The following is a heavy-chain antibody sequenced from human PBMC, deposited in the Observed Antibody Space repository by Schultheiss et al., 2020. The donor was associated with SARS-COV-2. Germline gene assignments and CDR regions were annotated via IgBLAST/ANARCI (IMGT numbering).Heavy chain of an antibody. CDR1: GFTFSGYA. CDR2: IWYDGSNK. D-gene: IGHD6-19*01. CDR3: ARVAGYSSGWYQCDY. Sequence: GGSLRLSCAASGFTFSGYAMHWVRQAPGKGLEWVAVIWYDGSNKYYADSVKGRFTISRDNSKNTLYLQMNSLRAEDTAVYYCARVAGYSSGWYQCDYWGQGTLVTVSS. V-gene: IGHV3-33*08. J-gene: IGHJ4*02.